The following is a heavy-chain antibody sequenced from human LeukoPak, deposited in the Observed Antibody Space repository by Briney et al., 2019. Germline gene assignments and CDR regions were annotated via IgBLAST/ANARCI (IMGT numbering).Heavy chain of an antibody. CDR1: GFTFSSYS. Sequence: GSLRLSCAASGFTFSSYSMNWVRQAPGKGLEWVSSISSSSSYIYYADSVKGRFTISRDNSKNTLYLQINSLRAEDTAVYYCAKDPATGDPYYFDYWGQGTLVTVSS. J-gene: IGHJ4*02. CDR2: ISSSSSYI. D-gene: IGHD7-27*01. CDR3: AKDPATGDPYYFDY. V-gene: IGHV3-21*04.